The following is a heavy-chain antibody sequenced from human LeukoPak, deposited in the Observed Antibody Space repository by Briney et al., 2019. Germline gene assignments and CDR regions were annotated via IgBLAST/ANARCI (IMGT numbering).Heavy chain of an antibody. CDR3: ATGRTTIFGVVTYFDY. D-gene: IGHD3-3*01. V-gene: IGHV1-24*01. J-gene: IGHJ4*02. Sequence: ASVKVSCKVSGYTLTELSMHWVRQAPGKGLEWMGGFDPDDGETIYAQKFQGRVTMTEDTSTDTAYMELSSLRSEDTAVYYCATGRTTIFGVVTYFDYWGQGTLVTVSS. CDR1: GYTLTELS. CDR2: FDPDDGET.